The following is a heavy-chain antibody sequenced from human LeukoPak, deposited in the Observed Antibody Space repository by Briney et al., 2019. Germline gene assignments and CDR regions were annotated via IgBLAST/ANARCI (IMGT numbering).Heavy chain of an antibody. CDR3: ASSFRGSGSYYYYYGMDV. Sequence: GGSLRLSCAASGFTVSSNYMSWVRQAPGKGLEWVSVIYSGGSTYYADSVKGRFTISRDNSKNTLYLQMNSLRAEDTAVYYCASSFRGSGSYYYYYGMDVWGQGTLVTVSS. D-gene: IGHD1-26*01. V-gene: IGHV3-66*01. J-gene: IGHJ6*02. CDR2: IYSGGST. CDR1: GFTVSSNY.